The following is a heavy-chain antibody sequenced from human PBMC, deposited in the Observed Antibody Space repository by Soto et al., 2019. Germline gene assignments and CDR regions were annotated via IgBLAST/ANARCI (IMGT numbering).Heavy chain of an antibody. J-gene: IGHJ6*02. V-gene: IGHV4-39*01. CDR3: ARQAGDDNFYNYGMDV. CDR2: IYYSGRT. CDR1: GGSISSNTYY. D-gene: IGHD3-22*01. Sequence: SETLSLTCTVSGGSISSNTYYWGWIRQPPGKGLEWIGSIYYSGRTYYNPSLKSRVTISADTSKNQFSLKVTSVIAADTAVYYCARQAGDDNFYNYGMDVWGQGTTVTVSS.